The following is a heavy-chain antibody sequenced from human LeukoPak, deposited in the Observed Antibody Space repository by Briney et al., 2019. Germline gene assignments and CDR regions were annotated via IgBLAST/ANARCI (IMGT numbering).Heavy chain of an antibody. Sequence: ASVKLSCKASGATFTSYAISWVRQAPGQGLEWMGAMIPFFSTENYAQKFQGRVTITADDSTSTAYMELSSLASEDTAVYYCARGRPSIAVAGTRLFFDYWGQRTLGSVSS. J-gene: IGHJ4*02. D-gene: IGHD6-19*01. V-gene: IGHV1-69*13. CDR3: ARGRPSIAVAGTRLFFDY. CDR2: MIPFFSTE. CDR1: GATFTSYA.